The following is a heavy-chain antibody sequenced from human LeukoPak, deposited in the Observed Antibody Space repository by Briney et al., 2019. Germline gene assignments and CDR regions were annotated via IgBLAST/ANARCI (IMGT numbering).Heavy chain of an antibody. CDR1: GFTFDDYG. CDR3: ARVGGSYGELYNWFDP. J-gene: IGHJ5*02. D-gene: IGHD1-26*01. CDR2: INWNGGST. Sequence: RTGGSLRLSCAASGFTFDDYGMSWVRQAPGKGLEWVSGINWNGGSTGYADSVKGRFTISRDNAKNSLNLQMNSLRAEDTALYHCARVGGSYGELYNWFDPWGQGTLVTVSS. V-gene: IGHV3-20*01.